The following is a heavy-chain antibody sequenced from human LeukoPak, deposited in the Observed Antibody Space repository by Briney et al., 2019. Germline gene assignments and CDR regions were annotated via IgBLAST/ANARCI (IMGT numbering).Heavy chain of an antibody. CDR2: ISYDGSNK. V-gene: IGHV3-30*18. CDR1: GFTFSSYG. D-gene: IGHD1-26*01. CDR3: AKDLSTWELLD. J-gene: IGHJ4*02. Sequence: PGGSLRLSCAASGFTFSSYGMHWVRQAPGKGLEWVAVISYDGSNKYYADSVKGRFTISRDNSKNTLYLQMNSLRAEDTAVYYCAKDLSTWELLDWGQGTLVTVSS.